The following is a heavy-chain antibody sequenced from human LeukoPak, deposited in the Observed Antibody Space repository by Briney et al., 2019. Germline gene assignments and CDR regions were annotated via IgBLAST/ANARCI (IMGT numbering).Heavy chain of an antibody. CDR2: FEPEDGEP. J-gene: IGHJ4*02. CDR3: ATADKWEPLDY. V-gene: IGHV1-24*01. CDR1: GNSLRDTS. Sequence: ASVRVSCKVSGNSLRDTSIHWVRQAPGQWLEWMGGFEPEDGEPIFAQTFQGRLSMTEDTSTDTAHMELSSLTVEDTAVYYCATADKWEPLDYWGQGILVTVSS. D-gene: IGHD1-26*01.